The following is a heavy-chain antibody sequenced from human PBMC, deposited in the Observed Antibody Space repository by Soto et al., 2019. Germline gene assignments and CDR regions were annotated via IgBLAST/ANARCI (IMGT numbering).Heavy chain of an antibody. CDR2: ISSSSSYI. Sequence: EVQLVESGGGLVKPGGSLRLSCAASGFTFSSYSMNWVRQAPGKGLEWVSSISSSSSYIYYADSVKGRFTISRDNAKNSLSLQMNGLRAEDTAVYYCARDGPPWATDWGQGTLVTVSS. V-gene: IGHV3-21*01. CDR3: ARDGPPWATD. CDR1: GFTFSSYS. J-gene: IGHJ4*02. D-gene: IGHD5-12*01.